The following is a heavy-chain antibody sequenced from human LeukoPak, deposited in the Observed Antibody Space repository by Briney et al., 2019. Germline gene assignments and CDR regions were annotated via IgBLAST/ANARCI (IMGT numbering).Heavy chain of an antibody. CDR2: IGGSGGST. CDR1: GFTFSSYA. Sequence: GGSLRLSCAASGFTFSSYAMSWVRQAPGKGLEWVSSIGGSGGSTYYADSVKGRSTISRDTSKNTLYLQMNSLRAEDTAVYYCAKYRGFGDSYDSCGQGTLVTVSS. V-gene: IGHV3-23*01. CDR3: AKYRGFGDSYDS. D-gene: IGHD3-10*01. J-gene: IGHJ4*02.